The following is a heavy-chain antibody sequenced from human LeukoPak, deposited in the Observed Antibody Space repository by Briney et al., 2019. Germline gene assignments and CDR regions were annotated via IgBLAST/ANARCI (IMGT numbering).Heavy chain of an antibody. Sequence: ASQTLSLTCAISGDSVSSNSGAWNWIRQSPSRGLEWLGRTYYRSKWYNDYGVSVKSRITINPDTSKNQFPLQLNSVTPEDTAVYYCARDETGDLRFDPWGQGILVTVSS. CDR3: ARDETGDLRFDP. CDR2: TYYRSKWYN. V-gene: IGHV6-1*01. J-gene: IGHJ5*02. D-gene: IGHD7-27*01. CDR1: GDSVSSNSGA.